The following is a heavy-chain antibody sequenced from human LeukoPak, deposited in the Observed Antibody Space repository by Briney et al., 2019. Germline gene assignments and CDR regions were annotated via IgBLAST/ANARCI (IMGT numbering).Heavy chain of an antibody. CDR2: INPSGGST. V-gene: IGHV1-46*01. CDR1: GYTFTSYH. CDR3: ARDSRGYYGSGSEDDY. J-gene: IGHJ4*02. D-gene: IGHD3-10*01. Sequence: ASVKVSCKASGYTFTSYHIHWVRQAPGQGLEWMGIINPSGGSTSYAQKFQGRVTMTRDTSTSTVYMELSSLRSEDTAVYYCARDSRGYYGSGSEDDYWGQGTLVTVSP.